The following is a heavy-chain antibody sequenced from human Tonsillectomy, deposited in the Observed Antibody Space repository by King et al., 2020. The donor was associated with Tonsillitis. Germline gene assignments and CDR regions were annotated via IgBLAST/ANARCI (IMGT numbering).Heavy chain of an antibody. D-gene: IGHD3-22*01. CDR3: ARDRALPSKTYYHLSRGLDV. CDR2: FKPTPLVI. Sequence: VQLVESGGGLVTPGGSLRLSCEGHVFSFSLYNINWVREAPGKGLEWVASFKPTPLVIHYLDAVKGRFTISIDSALNSFSLQMNSLRAEDTAVYYCARDRALPSKTYYHLSRGLDVWGQGTSVTVSS. CDR1: VFSFSLYN. J-gene: IGHJ6*02. V-gene: IGHV3-21*06.